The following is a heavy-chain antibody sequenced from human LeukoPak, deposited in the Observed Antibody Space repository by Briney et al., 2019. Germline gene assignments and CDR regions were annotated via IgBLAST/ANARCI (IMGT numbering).Heavy chain of an antibody. J-gene: IGHJ5*02. V-gene: IGHV4-59*12. CDR2: IYYSGST. CDR3: ARDVQSSGGYNWFDP. D-gene: IGHD2-15*01. CDR1: GGSISSYY. Sequence: SETLSLTCTVSGGSISSYYWSWIRQPPGKGLEWIGYIYYSGSTNYNPSLKSRVTISVDTSKNQFSLKLSSVTAADTAVYYCARDVQSSGGYNWFDPWGQGTRVTVSS.